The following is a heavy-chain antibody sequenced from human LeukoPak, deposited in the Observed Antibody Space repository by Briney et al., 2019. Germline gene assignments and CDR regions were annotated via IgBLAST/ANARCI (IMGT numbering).Heavy chain of an antibody. Sequence: GESLKISCKGSGYSFTNYWVGWVRLMPGKGLEWMGIIYPGDSDTRYSPSFQGQVTISADKSISTAYLQWSSLKASDTAIYYCARHTREGASDTPFDYWGQGTLVTVSS. D-gene: IGHD2-15*01. J-gene: IGHJ4*02. CDR2: IYPGDSDT. CDR3: ARHTREGASDTPFDY. CDR1: GYSFTNYW. V-gene: IGHV5-51*01.